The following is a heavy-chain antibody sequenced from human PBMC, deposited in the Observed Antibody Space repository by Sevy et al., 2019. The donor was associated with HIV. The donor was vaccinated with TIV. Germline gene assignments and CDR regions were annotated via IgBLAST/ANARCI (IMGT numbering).Heavy chain of an antibody. V-gene: IGHV3-49*03. CDR1: GFTFGDYA. CDR3: TRHYYYGSGSYYNDAFDI. CDR2: IRSKAYGGTT. J-gene: IGHJ3*02. Sequence: GGSLRLSCTASGFTFGDYAMSWFRQAPGKGLEWVGFIRSKAYGGTTEYAASVKGRFTISRDDSKSIAYLQMNSLKTEDTAVYYCTRHYYYGSGSYYNDAFDIWGQGTMVTVSS. D-gene: IGHD3-10*01.